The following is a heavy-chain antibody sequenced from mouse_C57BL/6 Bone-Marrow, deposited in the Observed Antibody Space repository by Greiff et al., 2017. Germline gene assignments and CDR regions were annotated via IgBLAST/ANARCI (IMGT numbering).Heavy chain of an antibody. Sequence: VQLQQSGAELVKPGASVKLSCTASGFNIKDYYMHWVKQRTEQGLEWIGRIDTEDGETKYDPNFQGKATITADKSSNTAYLQLSSMTSKDAAVYCCSRDWFYAIDYWGQGTSVTVSS. CDR3: SRDWFYAIDY. CDR1: GFNIKDYY. D-gene: IGHD2-2*01. CDR2: IDTEDGET. J-gene: IGHJ4*01. V-gene: IGHV14-2*01.